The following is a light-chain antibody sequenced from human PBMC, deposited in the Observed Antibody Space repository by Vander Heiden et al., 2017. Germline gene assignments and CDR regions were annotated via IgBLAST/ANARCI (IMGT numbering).Light chain of an antibody. CDR3: QAWDSSTVWV. Sequence: SYELTQSPSVSVSPGQTASIPRSGDTLVAKYACLYQQKPGQSAVLVIYQDSKRPAGIPERFSGSNAGNTATLTISGTQAMDEADYYCQAWDSSTVWVFGGGTKRTVL. CDR2: QDS. CDR1: TLVAKY. J-gene: IGLJ3*02. V-gene: IGLV3-1*01.